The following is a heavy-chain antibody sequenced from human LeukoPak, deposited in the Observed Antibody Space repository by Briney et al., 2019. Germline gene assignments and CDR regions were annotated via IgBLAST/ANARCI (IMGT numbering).Heavy chain of an antibody. CDR2: ISVSGANT. CDR1: GFTFTTYG. J-gene: IGHJ4*02. CDR3: AKDDGDLPDY. V-gene: IGHV3-23*01. Sequence: GGSLRLSCAASGFTFTTYGMSWVRQAPGKGLEWVSSISVSGANTYYADSVKGRFTIFRDNSKNTLYLQMNSLRAEDTAVYYCAKDDGDLPDYWGQGTLVTVSS. D-gene: IGHD2-21*02.